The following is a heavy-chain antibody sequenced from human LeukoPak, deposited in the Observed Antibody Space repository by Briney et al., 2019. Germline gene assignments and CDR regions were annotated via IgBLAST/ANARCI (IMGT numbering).Heavy chain of an antibody. CDR1: GFTFSSYS. CDR3: ARVGRAITAAGFGAFDI. V-gene: IGHV3-21*04. Sequence: GGSLRPSCAASGFTFSSYSMNWVRQAAGKGLEWVSSISSSSSYIYYADSVKGRFTISRDNAKKSFYLQMNSLRAEDTAVYYCARVGRAITAAGFGAFDIWGQGTMVIVSS. J-gene: IGHJ3*02. CDR2: ISSSSSYI. D-gene: IGHD6-13*01.